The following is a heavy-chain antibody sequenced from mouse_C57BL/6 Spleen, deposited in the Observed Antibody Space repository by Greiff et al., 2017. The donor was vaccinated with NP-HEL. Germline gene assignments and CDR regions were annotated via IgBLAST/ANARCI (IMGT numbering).Heavy chain of an antibody. CDR3: ARQGDYGNYLRGAMDY. Sequence: VQLQQSGAELVRPGSSVKLSCKASGYTFTSYWMHWVKQRPIQGLEWIGNIDPSDSETHYNQKFKDKATLTVDKSSSTAYMQLSSLTSEDSAVYYCARQGDYGNYLRGAMDYWGQGTSVTVSS. CDR1: GYTFTSYW. D-gene: IGHD2-1*01. V-gene: IGHV1-52*01. J-gene: IGHJ4*01. CDR2: IDPSDSET.